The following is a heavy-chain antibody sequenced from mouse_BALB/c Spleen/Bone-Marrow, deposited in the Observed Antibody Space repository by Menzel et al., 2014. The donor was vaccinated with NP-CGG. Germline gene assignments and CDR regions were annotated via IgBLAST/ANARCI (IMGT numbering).Heavy chain of an antibody. CDR2: IWSDGST. V-gene: IGHV2-6-2*01. Sequence: VKLMESGPDLVAPSQSLSITCTVSGFSLXSYGVHWVRQPPGKGLEWLVVIWSDGSTTYNSALKSRLSISKDNSKSQVFLKMNSLQTDDTAMYYCARHRYGAMDYWGQGTSVTVSS. CDR3: ARHRYGAMDY. CDR1: GFSLXSYG. D-gene: IGHD2-14*01. J-gene: IGHJ4*01.